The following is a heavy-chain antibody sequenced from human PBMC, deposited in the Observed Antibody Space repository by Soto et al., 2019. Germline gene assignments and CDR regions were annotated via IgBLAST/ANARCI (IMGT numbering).Heavy chain of an antibody. J-gene: IGHJ4*02. V-gene: IGHV3-21*01. CDR1: GFTFSSYS. CDR2: ISASSTYI. D-gene: IGHD2-8*01. CDR3: ARGDGYFDF. Sequence: GGSLRLSCAASGFTFSSYSMNWVRQAPGKGLEWVSSISASSTYIYYADSLKGRFTISRDNAKNSLHLQMNSLRAEDTAVYYCARGDGYFDFWGQGTMVTVSS.